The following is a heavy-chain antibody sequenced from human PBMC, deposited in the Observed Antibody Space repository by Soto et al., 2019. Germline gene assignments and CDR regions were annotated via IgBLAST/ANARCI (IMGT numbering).Heavy chain of an antibody. Sequence: PGGSLRLSCAASGCTFSSFVMNWVRQAPGKGLEWISPVTPGGDVSHYTDSVNGRFTISRDNSRRTLHLQMDSLRAEDAAVYFCVRRAITANTNWGAFDVWRQGTVVTVSS. J-gene: IGHJ3*01. V-gene: IGHV3-23*01. CDR1: GCTFSSFV. CDR3: VRRAITANTNWGAFDV. CDR2: VTPGGDVS. D-gene: IGHD7-27*01.